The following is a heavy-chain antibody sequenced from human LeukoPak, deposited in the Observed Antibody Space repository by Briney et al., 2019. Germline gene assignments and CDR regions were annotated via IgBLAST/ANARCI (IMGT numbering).Heavy chain of an antibody. CDR2: IIPLFDTA. J-gene: IGHJ4*02. V-gene: IGHV1-69*13. CDR1: GGTFSSYA. Sequence: ASAKVSCKASGGTFSSYAITWVRQAPGQGLEWMGAIIPLFDTANYARKFPGRVTITADESTNTAYMELSSLRSEDTAVYYCATTREVMRGYYFDSWGQGTLVTVSS. CDR3: ATTREVMRGYYFDS. D-gene: IGHD2-21*01.